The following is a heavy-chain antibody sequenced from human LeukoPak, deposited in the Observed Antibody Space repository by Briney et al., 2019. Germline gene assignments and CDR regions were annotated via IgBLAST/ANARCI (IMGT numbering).Heavy chain of an antibody. CDR3: ARDPGLPRVLDY. CDR1: GYTFTSYY. J-gene: IGHJ4*02. D-gene: IGHD2-21*01. V-gene: IGHV1-46*01. Sequence: ASVKVSCKASGYTFTSYYMHWVRQAPGQGLEWMGIINPSGGSTSYAQKFQGRVTMTRDTSTSTVYMELSSLRAEDTAVYYCARDPGLPRVLDYWGQGTLVTVSS. CDR2: INPSGGST.